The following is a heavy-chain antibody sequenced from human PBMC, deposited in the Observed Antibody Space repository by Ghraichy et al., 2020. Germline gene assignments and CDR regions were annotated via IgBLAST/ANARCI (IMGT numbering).Heavy chain of an antibody. CDR2: INAGNGNT. Sequence: ASVKVSCKASGYTFTSYAMHWVRQAPGQRLEWMGWINAGNGNTKYSQKFQGRVTITRDTSASTAYMELSSLRSEDTAVYYCARETPWLAYYFDYWGQGTLVTVSS. CDR3: ARETPWLAYYFDY. D-gene: IGHD6-19*01. CDR1: GYTFTSYA. J-gene: IGHJ4*02. V-gene: IGHV1-3*01.